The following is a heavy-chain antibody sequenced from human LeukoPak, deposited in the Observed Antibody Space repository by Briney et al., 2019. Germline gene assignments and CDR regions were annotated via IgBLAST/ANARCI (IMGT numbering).Heavy chain of an antibody. CDR2: VSENGGSV. V-gene: IGHV3-20*04. Sequence: GGSLRLSCAASGFTFHDSGMTWVRQVPGRGLEWVSGVSENGGSVGYTDSVKGRFTISRDNAKNFLYLQMNSLRVEDTALYYCARVRGDYGDYRNAFDIWGQGTMVTVSS. J-gene: IGHJ3*02. CDR1: GFTFHDSG. D-gene: IGHD4-17*01. CDR3: ARVRGDYGDYRNAFDI.